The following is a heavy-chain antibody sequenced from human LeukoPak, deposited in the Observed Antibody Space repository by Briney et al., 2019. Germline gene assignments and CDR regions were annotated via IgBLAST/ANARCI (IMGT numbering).Heavy chain of an antibody. CDR3: ARSPAAGTWCPYCYGIDV. J-gene: IGHJ6*02. D-gene: IGHD6-13*01. V-gene: IGHV1-46*01. Sequence: GASVKVSCKASGYTFTSYYMHWVRQAPGQGLEWMGIINPSGGSTCYAQKVQGRVTMTRDTSTNTVYMELSSPSSEDTDVYYCARSPAAGTWCPYCYGIDVWGQGTTVTVSS. CDR2: INPSGGST. CDR1: GYTFTSYY.